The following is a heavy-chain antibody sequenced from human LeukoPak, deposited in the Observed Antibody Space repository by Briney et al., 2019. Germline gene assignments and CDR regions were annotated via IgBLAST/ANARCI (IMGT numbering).Heavy chain of an antibody. J-gene: IGHJ3*02. V-gene: IGHV3-15*01. CDR2: IKSKTDGGTT. Sequence: KSGGSLRLSCAASGFTFSNAWMSWVRQAPGKGREWVGRIKSKTDGGTTDSAQPVKGRFTISRDDSTNTLYLHMNSLKTEDTAVYYCTTDNGYGVGSDAFDIWGQGTMVTVSS. CDR1: GFTFSNAW. D-gene: IGHD5-12*01. CDR3: TTDNGYGVGSDAFDI.